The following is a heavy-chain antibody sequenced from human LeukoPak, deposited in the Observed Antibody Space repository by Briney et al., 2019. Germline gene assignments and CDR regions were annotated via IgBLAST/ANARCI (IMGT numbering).Heavy chain of an antibody. CDR2: IYYSGST. CDR1: GASISSGGYY. J-gene: IGHJ4*02. Sequence: KPSETLSLTCTVSGASISSGGYYWSWIRQHPGKGLEWIGYIYYSGSTYYNPSLKSRVTISVDTSKNQFSLKLSSVTAADTAVYYCARALVGASEIDYWGQGTLVTVSS. D-gene: IGHD1-26*01. CDR3: ARALVGASEIDY. V-gene: IGHV4-31*03.